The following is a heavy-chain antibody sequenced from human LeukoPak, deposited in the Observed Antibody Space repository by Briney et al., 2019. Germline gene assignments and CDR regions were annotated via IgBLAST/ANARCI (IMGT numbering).Heavy chain of an antibody. CDR2: IKSKTDGGTT. D-gene: IGHD5-12*01. CDR1: GFPFSNAW. V-gene: IGHV3-15*01. CDR3: TTDTDIVATTSPDY. J-gene: IGHJ4*02. Sequence: PGGSLRLSCAASGFPFSNAWMSWVRQARGKGLEWVGRIKSKTDGGTTDYAAPVKGRFTISRDDSKHTLYLQMNSLKTEDTAVYYCTTDTDIVATTSPDYWGQGTLATVSS.